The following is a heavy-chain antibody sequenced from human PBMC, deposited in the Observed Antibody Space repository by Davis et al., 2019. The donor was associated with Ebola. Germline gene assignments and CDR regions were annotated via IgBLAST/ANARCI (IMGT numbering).Heavy chain of an antibody. Sequence: PSETLSLTCTVSDGSISNFYWSWIRQPPGKGLEWIGYVYYSGSTSYNPSLKSRVTISVDTSKNQFSLKLTSVTAADTAVYYCARDGGSNSDYWGQGTRVTVSS. CDR2: VYYSGST. V-gene: IGHV4-59*12. J-gene: IGHJ4*02. CDR1: DGSISNFY. D-gene: IGHD1/OR15-1a*01. CDR3: ARDGGSNSDY.